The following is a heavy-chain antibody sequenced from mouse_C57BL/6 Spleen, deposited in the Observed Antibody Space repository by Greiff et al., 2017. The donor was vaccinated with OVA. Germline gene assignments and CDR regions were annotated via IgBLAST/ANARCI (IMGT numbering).Heavy chain of an antibody. CDR1: GFTFSDYY. V-gene: IGHV5-16*01. CDR3: ARGYTGTGFAY. CDR2: INYDGSST. Sequence: EVHLVESEGGLVQPGSSMKLSCTASGFTFSDYYMAWVRQVPEKGLEWVANINYDGSSTYYLDSLKSRFIISRDNAKNILYLQMSSLKSEDTATYYCARGYTGTGFAYWGQGTLVTVSA. J-gene: IGHJ3*01. D-gene: IGHD4-1*01.